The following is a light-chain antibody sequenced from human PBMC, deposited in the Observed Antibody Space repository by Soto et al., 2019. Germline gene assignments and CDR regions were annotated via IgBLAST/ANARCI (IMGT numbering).Light chain of an antibody. CDR1: QSVRSN. V-gene: IGKV3-15*01. CDR3: NQDKTWPPNT. J-gene: IGKJ5*01. CDR2: GAS. Sequence: GMPQSPATLSVSPGERVSLSCRASQSVRSNLAWYQQKPGQSPRLLIYGASTRATGIPARFSGSGSGTEFTLTISSLQSEDVAIYYCNQDKTWPPNTSGQGGRLEIK.